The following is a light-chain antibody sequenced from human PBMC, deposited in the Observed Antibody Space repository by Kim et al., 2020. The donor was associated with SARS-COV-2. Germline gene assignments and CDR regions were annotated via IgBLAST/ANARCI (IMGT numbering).Light chain of an antibody. CDR1: RSNVGSNT. J-gene: IGLJ3*02. V-gene: IGLV1-44*01. CDR2: SNE. CDR3: SAWDDSLNGPE. Sequence: GKRVTITCSGSRSNVGSNTINWYQQFPGTAPKLLIYSNEQRPSGVPDRFSGSKSGTSASLAISWLRADDEADYYCSAWDDSLNGPEFGGGTQLTVL.